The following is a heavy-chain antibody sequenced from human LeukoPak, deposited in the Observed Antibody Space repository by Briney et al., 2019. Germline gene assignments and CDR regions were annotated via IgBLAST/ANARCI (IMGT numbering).Heavy chain of an antibody. CDR2: IYHSGGT. CDR3: ARVVGGPGIFTFDY. CDR1: GGSISSGGYS. V-gene: IGHV4-30-2*01. Sequence: NSSETLSLTCAVSGGSISSGGYSWSWIRQPPGKGLEWIGYIYHSGGTYYNPSLKSRVTISVDRSKNQFSLKLSSVTAADTAVYYCARVVGGPGIFTFDYWGQETLVTVSS. J-gene: IGHJ4*02. D-gene: IGHD3-9*01.